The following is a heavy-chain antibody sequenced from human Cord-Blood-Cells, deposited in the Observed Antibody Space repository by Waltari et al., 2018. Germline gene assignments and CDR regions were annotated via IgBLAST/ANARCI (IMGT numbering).Heavy chain of an antibody. J-gene: IGHJ6*03. CDR2: IIPIFGTA. V-gene: IGHV1-69*01. D-gene: IGHD2-2*02. CDR1: GGTSSSYA. Sequence: QVQLVQSGAEVKKPGSSVTVSCKASGGTSSSYAISWVRQAPGQGLEWMGWIIPIFGTANYAQKFKGRVTITADESTSTAYMELSSLRSEDTAVYYCASAEIVVVPAAIISYYYYMDVWGKGTMVTVSS. CDR3: ASAEIVVVPAAIISYYYYMDV.